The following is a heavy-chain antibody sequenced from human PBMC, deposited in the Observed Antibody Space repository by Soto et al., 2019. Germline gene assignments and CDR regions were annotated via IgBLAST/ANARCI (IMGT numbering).Heavy chain of an antibody. J-gene: IGHJ4*02. Sequence: SETLSLTCTVSGGSISSSSYYWGWIRQPPGKGLEWIGSIYYSGSTYYNPSLKSRVTISVDTSKNQFSLKLSSVTAADTAVYYCARLPRRGSGWSGFDYWGQGTLVTVSS. CDR1: GGSISSSSYY. V-gene: IGHV4-39*01. CDR2: IYYSGST. CDR3: ARLPRRGSGWSGFDY. D-gene: IGHD6-19*01.